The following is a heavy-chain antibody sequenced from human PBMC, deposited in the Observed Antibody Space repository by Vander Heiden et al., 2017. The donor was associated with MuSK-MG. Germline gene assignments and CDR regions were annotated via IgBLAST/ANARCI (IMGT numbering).Heavy chain of an antibody. CDR3: ARGESGDGYFDL. CDR2: VFFSGST. Sequence: QVQLEESGPGLVRPSETLSLTCSVSGGSIRTGRHYWGWVRQPPGKGLEWIGNVFFSGSTYRNPSLKSRVTISIDTSKNQFSLKINSVTAADRAVYYCARGESGDGYFDLWGRGTLVSVSS. V-gene: IGHV4-39*01. D-gene: IGHD2-21*02. CDR1: GGSIRTGRHY. J-gene: IGHJ2*01.